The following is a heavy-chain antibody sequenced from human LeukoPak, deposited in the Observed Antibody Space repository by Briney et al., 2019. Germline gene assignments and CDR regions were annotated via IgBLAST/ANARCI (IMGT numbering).Heavy chain of an antibody. D-gene: IGHD1-7*01. Sequence: PGRSLRLSCAASGFTFSSYAMHWVRQAPGKGLEWVAVISYDGNNQYYADSVKGRFTISRDNSKNTLYLQMNSLRAEDTSIYYCAREWGQYNWNYVLYYWGQGSLVTVSS. J-gene: IGHJ4*02. CDR2: ISYDGNNQ. CDR1: GFTFSSYA. V-gene: IGHV3-30*04. CDR3: AREWGQYNWNYVLYY.